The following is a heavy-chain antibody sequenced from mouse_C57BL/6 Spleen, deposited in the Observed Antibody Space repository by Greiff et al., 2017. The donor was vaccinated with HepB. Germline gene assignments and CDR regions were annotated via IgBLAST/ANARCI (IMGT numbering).Heavy chain of an antibody. J-gene: IGHJ3*01. Sequence: QVQLQQPGAELVKPGASVKVSCKASGYTFTSYWMHWVKQRPGQGLEWIGRIHPTDSDTNYNQKFKGKVTLTVDKSSITAYIQLTSLTSEDSAVYYCAIYGSSPWFAYWGQGTLVTVSA. CDR3: AIYGSSPWFAY. CDR2: IHPTDSDT. D-gene: IGHD1-1*02. CDR1: GYTFTSYW. V-gene: IGHV1-74*01.